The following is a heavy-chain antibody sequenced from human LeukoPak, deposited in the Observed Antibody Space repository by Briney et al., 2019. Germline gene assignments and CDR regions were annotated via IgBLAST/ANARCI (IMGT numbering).Heavy chain of an antibody. D-gene: IGHD1-26*01. CDR3: ATDRGIVGAEWDWLDP. V-gene: IGHV3-23*01. J-gene: IGHJ5*02. Sequence: PGGSLRLSCAASGFTFSSYAMSWVRQAPGKGLDWVSAISGSGGSTYYADFVKGRFTISRDNSKNTLYLQMNSLREEDTAVYYCATDRGIVGAEWDWLDPWGQGTLVTVSS. CDR1: GFTFSSYA. CDR2: ISGSGGST.